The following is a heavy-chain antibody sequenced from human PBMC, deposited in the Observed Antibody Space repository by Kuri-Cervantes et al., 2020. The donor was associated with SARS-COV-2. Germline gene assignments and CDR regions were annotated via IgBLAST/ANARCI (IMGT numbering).Heavy chain of an antibody. CDR1: GGSIGSSSYY. D-gene: IGHD4-23*01. Sequence: GSLRLSCTVSGGSIGSSSYYWGWIRQPPGKGLEWIGSIYYSGSTYYNPSLKSRVTISVDTSKNQFSLKLSSVTAADTAVYYCARTKRSTVVTPSVPYFDYWGQGTLVTVSS. CDR2: IYYSGST. V-gene: IGHV4-39*07. CDR3: ARTKRSTVVTPSVPYFDY. J-gene: IGHJ4*02.